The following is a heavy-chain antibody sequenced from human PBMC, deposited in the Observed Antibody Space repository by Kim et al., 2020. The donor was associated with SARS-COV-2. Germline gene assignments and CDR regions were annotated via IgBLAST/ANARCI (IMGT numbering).Heavy chain of an antibody. CDR2: IYHSGST. CDR1: GGSISSSNW. V-gene: IGHV4-4*02. D-gene: IGHD6-19*01. J-gene: IGHJ4*02. CDR3: AREGGWYFGPRRLDY. Sequence: SETLSLTCAVSGGSISSSNWWSWVRQPPGKGLEWIGEIYHSGSTNYNPSLKSRVTISVDKSKNQFSLKLSSVTAADTAVYYCAREGGWYFGPRRLDYWGQGTLVTVSS.